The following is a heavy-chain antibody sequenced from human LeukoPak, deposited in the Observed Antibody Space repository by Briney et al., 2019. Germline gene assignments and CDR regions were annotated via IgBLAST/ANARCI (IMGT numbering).Heavy chain of an antibody. Sequence: GGSLRLSCAASGFNFSSYTMDWVRQAPGKGLEWVARISYAGSNNYYADSVKGRFTISSDNPKNTLYLQMDSLRAEDTAVYYCARAAHTTYVLGRYYYYAMDVWGQGTTVTVSS. CDR1: GFNFSSYT. CDR3: ARAAHTTYVLGRYYYYAMDV. V-gene: IGHV3-30-3*01. CDR2: ISYAGSNN. D-gene: IGHD3-10*01. J-gene: IGHJ6*02.